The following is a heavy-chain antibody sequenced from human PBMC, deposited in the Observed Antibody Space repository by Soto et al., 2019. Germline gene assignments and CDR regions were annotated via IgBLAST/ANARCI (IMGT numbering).Heavy chain of an antibody. V-gene: IGHV3-23*01. J-gene: IGHJ4*02. D-gene: IGHD3-16*01. CDR3: AKSPGDLGEFSLYRNYYFDY. CDR1: GFSFSSYA. CDR2: ISGSGAST. Sequence: GGSLRLSCVASGFSFSSYAMTWVRQAPGKGLEWVSTISGSGASTYYADSVKGRFTISRDNSKNTLYLQMNSLRAEDAAVYYCAKSPGDLGEFSLYRNYYFDYWGRGTLVTVSS.